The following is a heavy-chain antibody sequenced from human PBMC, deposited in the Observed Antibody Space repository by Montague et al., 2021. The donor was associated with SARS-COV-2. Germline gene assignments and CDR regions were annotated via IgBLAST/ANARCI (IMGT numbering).Heavy chain of an antibody. CDR1: GGPITTGSYH. CDR3: ARQRPMITFGATVTGIYDV. D-gene: IGHD3-16*01. J-gene: IGHJ4*02. Sequence: TLSLTCAVSGGPITTGSYHWSWLRQHPGKGLEWIGYIHYSGNAHYSPTLQSRALISVDTSKNDFSLNLKSVTAADTAVYFCARQRPMITFGATVTGIYDVWGQGSLVIVSS. CDR2: IHYSGNA. V-gene: IGHV4-31*11.